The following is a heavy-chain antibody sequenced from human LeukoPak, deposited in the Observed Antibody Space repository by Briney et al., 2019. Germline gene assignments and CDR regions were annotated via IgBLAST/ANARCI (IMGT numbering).Heavy chain of an antibody. CDR2: TYYRSKWYN. CDR1: GDSVSSNSAA. Sequence: SQTLSLTCAISGDSVSSNSAAWNWIRQSPSRGLEWLGRTYYRSKWYNDYAVSVKSRITINPDTSKNQLSLQLNSVTPEDTAVYYCARDRGHVCSGGSCYSGFEAFDIWGQGTMVTVSS. D-gene: IGHD2-15*01. J-gene: IGHJ3*02. CDR3: ARDRGHVCSGGSCYSGFEAFDI. V-gene: IGHV6-1*01.